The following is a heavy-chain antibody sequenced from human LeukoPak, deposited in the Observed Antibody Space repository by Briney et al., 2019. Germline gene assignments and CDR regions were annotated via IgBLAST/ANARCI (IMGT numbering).Heavy chain of an antibody. J-gene: IGHJ4*02. Sequence: GGSLRLSCAASGFTFSSYAMHWVRRAPGKGLEYVSGISSHGGSTYYANSVKGRFTISRDNSKNTLYLQMNSLRAEDTAVYYCARRAGAYSHPYDYWGQGTLVTVSS. CDR2: ISSHGGST. D-gene: IGHD4/OR15-4a*01. CDR1: GFTFSSYA. CDR3: ARRAGAYSHPYDY. V-gene: IGHV3-64*01.